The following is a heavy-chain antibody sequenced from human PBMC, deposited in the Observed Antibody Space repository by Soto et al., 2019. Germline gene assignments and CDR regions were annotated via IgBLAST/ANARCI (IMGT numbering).Heavy chain of an antibody. Sequence: QVQLQESGPGLVKPSQTLSLTCTVSGASISSGGYYWSWIRPHPGKGLEWIGHTYHSASAYYNSALLSRVTISVDTSKNLFSLRLTSVTVADTAVYFWARDMGGELLRVSGIDVWGQGTRV. V-gene: IGHV4-31*03. D-gene: IGHD3-10*01. J-gene: IGHJ6*02. CDR2: TYHSASA. CDR3: ARDMGGELLRVSGIDV. CDR1: GASISSGGYY.